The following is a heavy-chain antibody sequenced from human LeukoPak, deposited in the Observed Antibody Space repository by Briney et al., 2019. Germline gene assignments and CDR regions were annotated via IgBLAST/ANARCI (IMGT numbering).Heavy chain of an antibody. D-gene: IGHD3-16*01. J-gene: IGHJ4*02. CDR2: INPSGGST. CDR1: VYTITTYH. Sequence: GASVKASCKAAVYTITTYHMHSVRPAPGQGLEWMGIINPSGGSTSYAQKFQGRVTMTMDTSTSTVYMELSSLRSEDTAVSYCALWQGELDYWGQGTLVTVSS. CDR3: ALWQGELDY. V-gene: IGHV1-46*01.